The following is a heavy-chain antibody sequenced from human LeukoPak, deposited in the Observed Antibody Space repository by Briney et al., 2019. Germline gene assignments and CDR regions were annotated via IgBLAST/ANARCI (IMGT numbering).Heavy chain of an antibody. V-gene: IGHV1-46*01. D-gene: IGHD7-27*01. Sequence: IHWVRQAPGXGLEGMGIINPSAGSTTYAQKFQGRVTMTRDTSTSTVDMELSSLGSGDTAVYYCARDLTGDPHYYFYYGMDVWGQGTTVTVSS. J-gene: IGHJ6*02. CDR2: INPSAGST. CDR3: ARDLTGDPHYYFYYGMDV.